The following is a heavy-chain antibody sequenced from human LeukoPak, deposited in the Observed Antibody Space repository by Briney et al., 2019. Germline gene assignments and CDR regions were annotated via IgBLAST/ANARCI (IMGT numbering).Heavy chain of an antibody. Sequence: ASVKVSCKASGYTFTGYYMHWVRQAPGQGLEWMGWINPNSGGTNYAQKFQGRVTMTRDTSISTAYMELSRLRSDDTAVYYCARDLSERQYYYDSSGYYYGWYFDLWGRGTLVTVSS. V-gene: IGHV1-2*02. CDR1: GYTFTGYY. D-gene: IGHD3-22*01. CDR2: INPNSGGT. CDR3: ARDLSERQYYYDSSGYYYGWYFDL. J-gene: IGHJ2*01.